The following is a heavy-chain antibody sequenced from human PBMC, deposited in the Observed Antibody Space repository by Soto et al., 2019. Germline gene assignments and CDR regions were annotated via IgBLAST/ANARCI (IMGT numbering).Heavy chain of an antibody. Sequence: QVQLQESGPGLVKPSETLSLTCTVSGGSISTYYWSWIRQPAGKGLEWIGRIYASGSSSYNPSLKSRVTMSLITSKNQFSLKLTSVTAADSAVYYWARDTYSYGLDVWGQGTSVTASS. J-gene: IGHJ6*02. V-gene: IGHV4-4*07. CDR1: GGSISTYY. CDR2: IYASGSS. CDR3: ARDTYSYGLDV.